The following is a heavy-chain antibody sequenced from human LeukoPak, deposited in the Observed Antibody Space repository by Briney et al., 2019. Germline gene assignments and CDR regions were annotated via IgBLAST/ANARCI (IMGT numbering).Heavy chain of an antibody. CDR1: GGSISSGDNY. Sequence: PSQTLSLTCTVSGGSISSGDNYWSWIRQPPGKGLEWIGYIYYSGSTYYNPSLKSRVTISVDTSKNQFSLKLSSVTAADTAVYYCARGDLHSSCWYNWGQGALVTVSS. V-gene: IGHV4-30-4*08. D-gene: IGHD6-13*01. CDR2: IYYSGST. J-gene: IGHJ4*02. CDR3: ARGDLHSSCWYN.